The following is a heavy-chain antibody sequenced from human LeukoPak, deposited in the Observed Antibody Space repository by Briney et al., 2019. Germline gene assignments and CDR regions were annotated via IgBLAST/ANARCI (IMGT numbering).Heavy chain of an antibody. J-gene: IGHJ1*01. CDR1: GFTFSSYW. D-gene: IGHD4-23*01. V-gene: IGHV3-74*03. CDR3: YGANAEH. CDR2: TNTNGSST. Sequence: GGSLRLSCAASGFTFSSYWMHWVRQAPGKGLVWVSGTNTNGSSTMYADSVKGRFTIARDNAKNTLYLQMNSLRAEDTAVYYCYGANAEHWGQGTLVTVSS.